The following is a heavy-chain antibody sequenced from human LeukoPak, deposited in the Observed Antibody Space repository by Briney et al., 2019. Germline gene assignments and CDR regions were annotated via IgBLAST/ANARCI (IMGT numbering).Heavy chain of an antibody. J-gene: IGHJ6*02. CDR3: ARDRLTYYGSGRSGMDV. D-gene: IGHD3-10*01. CDR2: IYTSGST. Sequence: SETLSLTCTVSGGSISSYYWSWIRQPAGKRLEWIGRIYTSGSTNYNPSLKSRVTMSVDTSKNQFSLKLSSVTAADTAVYYCARDRLTYYGSGRSGMDVWGQGTTVTVSS. CDR1: GGSISSYY. V-gene: IGHV4-4*07.